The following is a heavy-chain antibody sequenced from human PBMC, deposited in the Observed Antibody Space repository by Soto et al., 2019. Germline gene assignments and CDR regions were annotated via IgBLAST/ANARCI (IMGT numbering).Heavy chain of an antibody. Sequence: EVQLVESGGNLVQPGRSLRLSCAASGFIFDDYAMHWVRQPPGKGLEWVSGISWNSGSIGYADSVKGRFTVSRDNAKKSLYLQMNSLRPEDTALYYCATDSSSSLLYFDSWGQGTRVSVSS. CDR1: GFIFDDYA. J-gene: IGHJ4*02. CDR2: ISWNSGSI. CDR3: ATDSSSSLLYFDS. V-gene: IGHV3-9*01. D-gene: IGHD2-2*01.